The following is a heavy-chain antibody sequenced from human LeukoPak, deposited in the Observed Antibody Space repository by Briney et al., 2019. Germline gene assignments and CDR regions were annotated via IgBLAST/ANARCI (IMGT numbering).Heavy chain of an antibody. J-gene: IGHJ4*02. CDR2: IYTSGST. CDR3: ARDSERGYYDFWSGYEYYFDY. V-gene: IGHV4-4*07. D-gene: IGHD3-3*01. CDR1: GGSISSYN. Sequence: SETLSLTCTVSGGSISSYNWSWIRQPAGKGLEWIGRIYTSGSTNYNPSLKSRVTMSVDTSKNQFSLKLSSVTAADTAVYYCARDSERGYYDFWSGYEYYFDYWGQGTLVSVSS.